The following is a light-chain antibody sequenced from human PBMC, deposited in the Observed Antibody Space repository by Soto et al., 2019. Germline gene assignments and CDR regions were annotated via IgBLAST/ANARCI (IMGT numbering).Light chain of an antibody. J-gene: IGKJ1*01. CDR2: GAS. V-gene: IGKV1-6*02. CDR1: EDIGSE. CDR3: LQDDDYPRT. Sequence: AIQMTQSPSSLSASVGDRLIITCRASEDIGSELGWYQHRPGTAPKLLIYGASRLESGVPSRFSAIGSGTYFTLVINNMQPEDCATYYCLQDDDYPRTFGQGTKVEL.